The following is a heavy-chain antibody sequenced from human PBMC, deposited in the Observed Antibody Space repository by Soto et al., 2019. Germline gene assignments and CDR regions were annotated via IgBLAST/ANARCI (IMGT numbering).Heavy chain of an antibody. Sequence: PGGSLRLSCAASGFTFSSYSMNWVRQAPGKGLEWVSSISSSSSYIYYADSVKGRFTISRDNAKNSLYLQMNSLRAEDTAVYYCASDLCSAHWLVRGAFGSWGQGSMVTV. J-gene: IGHJ3*02. CDR3: ASDLCSAHWLVRGAFGS. CDR2: ISSSSSYI. V-gene: IGHV3-21*01. CDR1: GFTFSSYS. D-gene: IGHD6-19*01.